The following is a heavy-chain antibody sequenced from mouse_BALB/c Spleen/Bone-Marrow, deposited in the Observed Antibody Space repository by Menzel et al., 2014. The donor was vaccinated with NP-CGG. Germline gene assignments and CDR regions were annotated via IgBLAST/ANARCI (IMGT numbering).Heavy chain of an antibody. Sequence: DVMLVESGGGLVQPGGSLKVSCAASGFDFSGYWMSWVRQAPGKGLEWIGEINPESSTINYTPSLKDKFIISRDNAKNTLYLQMSKVRSEDTALYYCARLHYYGFIAYWGQGTLVTVSA. CDR2: INPESSTI. CDR3: ARLHYYGFIAY. J-gene: IGHJ3*01. V-gene: IGHV4-1*02. CDR1: GFDFSGYW. D-gene: IGHD1-2*01.